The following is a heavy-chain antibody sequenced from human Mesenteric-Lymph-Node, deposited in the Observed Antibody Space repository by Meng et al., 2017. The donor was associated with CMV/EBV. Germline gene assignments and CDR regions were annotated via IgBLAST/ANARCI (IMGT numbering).Heavy chain of an antibody. CDR3: SKTPGGPASPHFDY. J-gene: IGHJ4*02. D-gene: IGHD3-16*01. V-gene: IGHV3-11*04. CDR2: ISNSGSNI. Sequence: GESLKISCAASGFTFSDYYMTWVRQAPGKGLEWLSYISNSGSNIYYADSVKGRFTISRDNSKNTLYLQMNSLRAEDTAVYYCSKTPGGPASPHFDYWGQGTLVTVSS. CDR1: GFTFSDYY.